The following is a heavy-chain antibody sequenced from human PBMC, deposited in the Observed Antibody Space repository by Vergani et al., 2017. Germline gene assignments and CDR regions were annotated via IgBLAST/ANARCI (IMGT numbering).Heavy chain of an antibody. Sequence: EVQLVESGGGLVKPGGSLRLSCAASGFTFSSYSMNWVRQAPGKGLEWVSSISSSSSYIYYADSVKGRFTISRDNAKNSLYLQMNSLRAEDTAVYYCARKGSVSYQPFDYWGQGTLVTVSS. CDR3: ARKGSVSYQPFDY. J-gene: IGHJ4*02. CDR1: GFTFSSYS. CDR2: ISSSSSYI. V-gene: IGHV3-21*01. D-gene: IGHD1-26*01.